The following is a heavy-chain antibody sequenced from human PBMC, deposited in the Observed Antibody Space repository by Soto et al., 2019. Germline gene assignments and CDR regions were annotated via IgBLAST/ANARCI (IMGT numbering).Heavy chain of an antibody. D-gene: IGHD1-1*01. CDR1: GGSISSSSYY. Sequence: PSETLSLTCTVSGGSISSSSYYWGWIRHPPGKGLEWIGSIYYSGSTYYNPSLKSRVTISVDTSKNQFSLKLSSVTAADTAVYYCARERTPIKLERPRWFDPWGQGTLVTVSS. CDR3: ARERTPIKLERPRWFDP. V-gene: IGHV4-39*02. J-gene: IGHJ5*02. CDR2: IYYSGST.